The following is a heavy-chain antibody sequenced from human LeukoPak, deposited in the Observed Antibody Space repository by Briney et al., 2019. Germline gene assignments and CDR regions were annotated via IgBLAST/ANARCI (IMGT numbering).Heavy chain of an antibody. CDR2: IRSKAYRGTT. Sequence: GRSLRLSCTTSGFNLGDHAMTWVRQAPGKGLEWVGFIRSKAYRGTTEYAASVKGRFTISRDDSKSVVYLRMNSLKSEDTAVYYCSRGPIQLWVHNGMDVWGQGTTVTVSS. D-gene: IGHD5-18*01. J-gene: IGHJ6*02. CDR1: GFNLGDHA. CDR3: SRGPIQLWVHNGMDV. V-gene: IGHV3-49*04.